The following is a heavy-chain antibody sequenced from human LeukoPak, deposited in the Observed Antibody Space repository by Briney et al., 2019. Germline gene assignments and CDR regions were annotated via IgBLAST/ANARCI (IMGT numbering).Heavy chain of an antibody. CDR1: GGSISSYY. V-gene: IGHV4-4*07. CDR3: ARGRYYYDSSGYYGGAFDI. D-gene: IGHD3-22*01. Sequence: SETLSLTCTVSGGSISSYYWSWIRQPAGKGLEWIGRIYTSGSTNYNPSLESRVTMSVGTSKNQFSLKLSSVTAADTAVYYCARGRYYYDSSGYYGGAFDIWGQGTMVTVSS. J-gene: IGHJ3*02. CDR2: IYTSGST.